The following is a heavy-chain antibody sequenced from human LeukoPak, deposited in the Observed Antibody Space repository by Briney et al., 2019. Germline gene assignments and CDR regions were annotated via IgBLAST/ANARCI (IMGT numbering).Heavy chain of an antibody. Sequence: GGSLRLSCAASGFTFSNYSMNWVRQVPGKGLEWVSGISWNSGTIGYADSVKGRFTISRDNAKNSLYLQMNSLKPEDTAVYYCAKGDSSGFYRDAFDLWGQGTMVTVSS. CDR2: ISWNSGTI. V-gene: IGHV3-9*01. J-gene: IGHJ3*01. CDR1: GFTFSNYS. D-gene: IGHD3-22*01. CDR3: AKGDSSGFYRDAFDL.